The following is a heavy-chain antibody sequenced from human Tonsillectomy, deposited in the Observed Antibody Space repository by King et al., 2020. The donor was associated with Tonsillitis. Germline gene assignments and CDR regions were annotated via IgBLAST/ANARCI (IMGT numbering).Heavy chain of an antibody. CDR3: AKGLRIGEAVVPINWFDP. CDR1: RFTFSSYA. D-gene: IGHD6-13*01. J-gene: IGHJ5*02. Sequence: QLVQSGGGLVQPGGSLRLSCVASRFTFSSYAMSWVRQAPGKGLEWVSTISGSGGRTSYADSVKGRFTISRDNSKDTLYLQMNSLRAEDTALYFCAKGLRIGEAVVPINWFDPWGQGTLVTVSS. CDR2: ISGSGGRT. V-gene: IGHV3-23*04.